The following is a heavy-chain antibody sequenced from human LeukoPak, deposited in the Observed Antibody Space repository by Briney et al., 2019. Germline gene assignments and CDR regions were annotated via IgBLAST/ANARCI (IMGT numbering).Heavy chain of an antibody. CDR3: AREGGIAAAVDY. D-gene: IGHD6-13*01. CDR2: IIPIFGTA. V-gene: IGHV1-69*05. J-gene: IGHJ4*02. CDR1: GGTFSSYA. Sequence: SVKVSCKASGGTFSSYAISWVRQAPGQGLEWMGRIIPIFGTANYAQKFQGRVTITTDESTSTAYMELSSLRSEDTAVYYCAREGGIAAAVDYWGQGPLVTVSS.